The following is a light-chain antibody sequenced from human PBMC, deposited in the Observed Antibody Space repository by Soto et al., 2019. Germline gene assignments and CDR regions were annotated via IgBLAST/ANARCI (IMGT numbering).Light chain of an antibody. CDR3: QQYVTSSPRT. J-gene: IGKJ1*01. CDR1: HTISSSY. V-gene: IGKV3-20*01. Sequence: EIVLTQSPGTLSLSPGERATLSCRASHTISSSYLAWYQQKPGQAPRLLMYGISRRATGIPDRFSGSGSGKDFTLNITRLEPEDFALYYCQQYVTSSPRTFGQGTKVDIK. CDR2: GIS.